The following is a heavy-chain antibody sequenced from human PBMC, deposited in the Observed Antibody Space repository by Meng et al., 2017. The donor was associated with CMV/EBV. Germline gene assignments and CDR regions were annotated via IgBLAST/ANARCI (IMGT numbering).Heavy chain of an antibody. Sequence: RVGSAGPVVQTAGSPLSPCAASSVASSSYGKRWARHPPGKGMGWVAFRRYADSNNNYADSVQSRLTIIRKNSSNTLYLQKHSLGADDTTAYYCGKAGTGMVFWGQGTLVTVSS. V-gene: IGHV3-30*02. D-gene: IGHD5-18*01. CDR2: RRYADSNN. CDR3: GKAGTGMVF. J-gene: IGHJ4*02. CDR1: SVASSSYG.